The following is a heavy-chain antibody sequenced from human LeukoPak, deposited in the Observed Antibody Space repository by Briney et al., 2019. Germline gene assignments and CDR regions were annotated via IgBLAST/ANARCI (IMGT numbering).Heavy chain of an antibody. CDR3: ARAKVHSGMFDY. J-gene: IGHJ4*02. CDR1: GGSISTYY. CDR2: IFYSGST. V-gene: IGHV4-59*01. D-gene: IGHD2-15*01. Sequence: PSETLSLTCPVAGGSISTYYWSWIRQPPGKGLEWIGYIFYSGSTDYNPSLKSRVTISVDTSKNQFSLKLTSVTAADTAVYYCARAKVHSGMFDYWGQGTLVTVSS.